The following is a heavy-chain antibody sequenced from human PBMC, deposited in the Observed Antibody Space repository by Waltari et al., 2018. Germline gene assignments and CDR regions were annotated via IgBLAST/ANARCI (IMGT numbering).Heavy chain of an antibody. D-gene: IGHD1-26*01. CDR1: GGTFSSYA. CDR2: IIPNVGKA. Sequence: QVQLVQSGAEVKKPGSSVKVSCKASGGTFSSYAISWVRQAPGQGLEWMGGIIPNVGKANYETKFQGRVTITADESTSTAYMELSSLRSEDTAVYYGARVGGATLGYFDYWGQGTRVTVSS. CDR3: ARVGGATLGYFDY. V-gene: IGHV1-69*01. J-gene: IGHJ4*02.